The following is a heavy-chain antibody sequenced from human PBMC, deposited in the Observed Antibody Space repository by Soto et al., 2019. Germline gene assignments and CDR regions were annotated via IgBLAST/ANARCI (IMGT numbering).Heavy chain of an antibody. Sequence: SETLSLTCTVSGGSISSSSYYWGWIRQPPGKGLEWIGSIYYSGSTYYNPSLKSRVTISVDTSKNQFSLKLSSVTAADTAVYYCARHKVTTVIYLDWFDPWGQGTLVTVSS. D-gene: IGHD4-17*01. CDR3: ARHKVTTVIYLDWFDP. CDR2: IYYSGST. CDR1: GGSISSSSYY. J-gene: IGHJ5*02. V-gene: IGHV4-39*01.